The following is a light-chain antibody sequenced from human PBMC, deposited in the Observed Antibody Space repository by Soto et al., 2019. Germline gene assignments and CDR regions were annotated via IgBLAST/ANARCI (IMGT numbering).Light chain of an antibody. Sequence: EVVMTQSPATLSVSPGERATLSCRAGESISSNLAWYQLKPGQAPRLLIYGASTRATGIPARFSGSGSGTEFTLTITSLQSEDFEVYFCQQYNDGLTFGGGTKVDIK. CDR2: GAS. V-gene: IGKV3-15*01. CDR1: ESISSN. J-gene: IGKJ4*01. CDR3: QQYNDGLT.